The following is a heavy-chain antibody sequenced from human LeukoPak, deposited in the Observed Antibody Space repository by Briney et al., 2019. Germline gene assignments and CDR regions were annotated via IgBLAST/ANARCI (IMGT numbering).Heavy chain of an antibody. V-gene: IGHV3-7*01. CDR2: IRQDGSEK. CDR3: AREGIQLYFPLTH. J-gene: IGHJ4*02. D-gene: IGHD5-18*01. CDR1: GFTFSDFW. Sequence: GGSLRLSCAASGFTFSDFWMSWVRQAPGKGLEWVANIRQDGSEKYYVDSVKGRFTISRDNAQKSLYLEIDSQRAEDTAVYYCAREGIQLYFPLTHCGQGTLVTVSS.